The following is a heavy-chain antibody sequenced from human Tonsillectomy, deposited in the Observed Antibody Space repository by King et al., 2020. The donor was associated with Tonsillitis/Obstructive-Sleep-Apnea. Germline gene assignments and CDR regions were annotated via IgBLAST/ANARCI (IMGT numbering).Heavy chain of an antibody. Sequence: QLVQSGAEVKKPGASVKVSCKASGYTFTSFSISWVRQAPGQGLEWMGWISANNGNTNYAQKLQGRVTMTTDTSTSTAYMELRSLRSDDTAVYYCARRVYDFGLFYDYMDVWGKGTTVTVSS. CDR3: ARRVYDFGLFYDYMDV. CDR1: GYTFTSFS. V-gene: IGHV1-18*01. D-gene: IGHD3-3*01. J-gene: IGHJ6*03. CDR2: ISANNGNT.